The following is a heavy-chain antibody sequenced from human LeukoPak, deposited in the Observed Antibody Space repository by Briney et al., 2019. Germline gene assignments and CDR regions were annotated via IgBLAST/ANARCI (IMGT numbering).Heavy chain of an antibody. J-gene: IGHJ4*02. CDR3: ACDRDYYDSSGYYNY. CDR1: GFTFNIYW. CDR2: INSDGSGT. D-gene: IGHD3-22*01. V-gene: IGHV3-74*01. Sequence: GGSLRLSCATSGFTFNIYWMHWVRQAPGKGLVWVSRINSDGSGTIYADSVQGRFTISRDNAKNTLYLQMNSLRAEDTAVYYCACDRDYYDSSGYYNYWGQGTLVTVSS.